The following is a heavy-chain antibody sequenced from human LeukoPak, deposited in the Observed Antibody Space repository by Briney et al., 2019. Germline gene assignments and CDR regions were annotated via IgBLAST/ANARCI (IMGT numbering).Heavy chain of an antibody. CDR2: IIPIFGVT. CDR3: ARVPPYCPTTSCYAPFDH. CDR1: GGTFSTFP. Sequence: SVKVSCKATGGTFSTFPVSRVRQAPGQGLEWVGGIIPIFGVTTYAQAFQDRVTITADESTGTAYMELSSLTSDDTAVYYCARVPPYCPTTSCYAPFDHWGQGTLVTVSS. D-gene: IGHD2-2*01. J-gene: IGHJ5*02. V-gene: IGHV1-69*13.